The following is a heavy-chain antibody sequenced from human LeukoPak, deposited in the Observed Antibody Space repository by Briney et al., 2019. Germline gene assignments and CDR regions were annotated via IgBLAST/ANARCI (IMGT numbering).Heavy chain of an antibody. Sequence: PGGSLRLSCAASGFTFSSYSMNWVRQAPGKGLEWVSSISSSSSYIYYADSVKGRFTISRDSAKNSLYLQMNSLRAEDTAVYYCARNQVGTYYYDSSGYYSEYFDYWGQGTLVTVSS. CDR3: ARNQVGTYYYDSSGYYSEYFDY. D-gene: IGHD3-22*01. V-gene: IGHV3-21*01. J-gene: IGHJ4*02. CDR1: GFTFSSYS. CDR2: ISSSSSYI.